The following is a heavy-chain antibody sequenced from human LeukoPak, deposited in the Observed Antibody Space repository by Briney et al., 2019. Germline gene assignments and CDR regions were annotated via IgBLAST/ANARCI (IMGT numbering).Heavy chain of an antibody. D-gene: IGHD2-2*01. CDR1: GGSFSGYY. CDR2: INHSAST. CDR3: ARGGLLWDWFDP. Sequence: PSETLSLTCAVYGGSFSGYYWSWIRQPPGKGLGWIGEINHSASTNDNPSLKSRVTISVDTSKNQFSLKLSSVTAADTAVYYCARGGLLWDWFDPWGQGTLVTVSS. J-gene: IGHJ5*02. V-gene: IGHV4-34*01.